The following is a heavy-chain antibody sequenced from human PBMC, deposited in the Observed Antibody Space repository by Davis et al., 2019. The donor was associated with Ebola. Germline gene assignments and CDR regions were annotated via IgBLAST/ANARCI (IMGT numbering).Heavy chain of an antibody. J-gene: IGHJ4*02. CDR1: RYTFTSYG. CDR2: INPHNCNT. D-gene: IGHD1-1*01. V-gene: IGHV1-18*04. Sequence: SVTVSCKASRYTFTSYGITWVRQAPAQGLEWVGWINPHNCNTNYAQNVQGRVILTSHTATTTAYMEVGSLRSGDTAVYYCARAQFPTTSDHWGQGTLVTVSS. CDR3: ARAQFPTTSDH.